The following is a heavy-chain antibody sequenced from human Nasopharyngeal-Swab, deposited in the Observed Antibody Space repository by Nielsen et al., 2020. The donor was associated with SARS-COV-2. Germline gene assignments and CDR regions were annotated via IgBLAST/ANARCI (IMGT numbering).Heavy chain of an antibody. CDR3: AKDWVGATMFYYGMDV. CDR2: ISYDGSNK. V-gene: IGHV3-30*18. D-gene: IGHD1-26*01. Sequence: GGSLRLSCAASGFTFSSYGMHWVRQAPGKGLEWVAVISYDGSNKYYADSVKGRFTISRDNSKNTLYLQMNSLRAEDTAVYYCAKDWVGATMFYYGMDVWGQGTTVTVSS. J-gene: IGHJ6*02. CDR1: GFTFSSYG.